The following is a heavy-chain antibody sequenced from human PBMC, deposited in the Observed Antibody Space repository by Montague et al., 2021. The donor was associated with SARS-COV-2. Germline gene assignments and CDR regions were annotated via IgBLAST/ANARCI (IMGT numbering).Heavy chain of an antibody. J-gene: IGHJ6*02. D-gene: IGHD5-24*01. CDR1: GGSISSGGYY. CDR2: IYYSGST. V-gene: IGHV4-31*03. Sequence: TLSLTCTVSGGSISSGGYYWSWIRQHPGKGLEWIGYIYYSGSTCYNPSLKSRVTISVDTSRNQFSLKLSSVTAADTAVYYCARVSVEMATMGVYYYGMDVWGQGTTVTVPS. CDR3: ARVSVEMATMGVYYYGMDV.